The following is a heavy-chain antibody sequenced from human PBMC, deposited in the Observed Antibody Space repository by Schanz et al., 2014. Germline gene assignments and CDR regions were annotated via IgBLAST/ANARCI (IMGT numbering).Heavy chain of an antibody. CDR3: ARDTTWRLDL. CDR2: VFPNGIT. Sequence: QVQLQESGPGLVKPSQTLSLTCTVSGGSIRSGTYYWSWIRQPAGKALEWVGRVFPNGITNYNPSPKTRVTIPLDTSKNQFSLTLTSRTAADTAGYYCARDTTWRLDLWGRGTLVTVSS. J-gene: IGHJ2*01. CDR1: GGSIRSGTYY. V-gene: IGHV4-61*02. D-gene: IGHD1-1*01.